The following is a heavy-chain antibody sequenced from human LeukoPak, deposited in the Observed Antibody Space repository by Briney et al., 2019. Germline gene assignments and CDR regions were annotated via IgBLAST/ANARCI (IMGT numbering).Heavy chain of an antibody. D-gene: IGHD6-19*01. CDR3: AKDTPLTTYTSGWSSNSFDY. Sequence: GGSLRLSCTVSGFTFSSFAMSWVRQAPGKGLEWVSTITGGSGAKYYADSVKGRFTISRDNSKDTLYLQMHSLRAEDTAVYFCAKDTPLTTYTSGWSSNSFDYWGQGTLVAASS. V-gene: IGHV3-23*01. CDR2: ITGGSGAK. CDR1: GFTFSSFA. J-gene: IGHJ4*02.